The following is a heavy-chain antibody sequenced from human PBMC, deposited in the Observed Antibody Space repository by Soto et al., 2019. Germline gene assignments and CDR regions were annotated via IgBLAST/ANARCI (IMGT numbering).Heavy chain of an antibody. Sequence: GGSLRLSCAASGFTFSNYAMSWVRQAPGKGLEWVSAISASVGSTYYTDSVKGRFTISRDNSKNTLYLQMNSLRAEDTAVYYCAKGGQSYDYGGQGTLVTVSS. J-gene: IGHJ4*02. CDR2: ISASVGST. CDR1: GFTFSNYA. CDR3: AKGGQSYDY. V-gene: IGHV3-23*01. D-gene: IGHD3-10*01.